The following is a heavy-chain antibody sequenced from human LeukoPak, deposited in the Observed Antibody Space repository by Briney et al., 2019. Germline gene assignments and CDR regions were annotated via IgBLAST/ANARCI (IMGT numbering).Heavy chain of an antibody. D-gene: IGHD2-21*02. Sequence: PGGSLRLSCAASGFTFSDYYMTWIRQAPGKGLEWVSYISSSGSTIYYADSVKGRFTISRDNAKNSLYLQMNSLIAEDTAVYYCAREGYCGRDCYSEVVDYWGQGTLVTVSS. CDR3: AREGYCGRDCYSEVVDY. V-gene: IGHV3-11*01. CDR2: ISSSGSTI. CDR1: GFTFSDYY. J-gene: IGHJ4*02.